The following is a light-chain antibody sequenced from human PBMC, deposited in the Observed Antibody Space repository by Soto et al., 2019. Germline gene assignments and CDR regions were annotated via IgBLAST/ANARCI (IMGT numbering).Light chain of an antibody. CDR3: SSYTSSSTQV. J-gene: IGLJ1*01. CDR2: EVS. CDR1: KSDIGVYDF. V-gene: IGLV2-14*01. Sequence: QSVLTQPPSASGSPGQSVTISCTGTKSDIGVYDFVSWYQHHPGKAPRLIIYEVSNRPSGVSNRFSGSKSGNTASLTISGLQAEDEADYYCSSYTSSSTQVFGTGTKVTV.